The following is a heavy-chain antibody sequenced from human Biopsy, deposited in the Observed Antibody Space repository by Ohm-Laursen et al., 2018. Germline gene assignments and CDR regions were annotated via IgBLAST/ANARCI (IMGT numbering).Heavy chain of an antibody. CDR3: ARGRRHCSGTCSRWYFDL. CDR1: GYTFTAFS. D-gene: IGHD2-2*01. Sequence: AASVKASCKPSGYTFTAFSVHWLRQAPGQGLEWMGWINPKSGDTDYPQNFQGRVSMTRDTSISTAYMDLSRLRSDDTAVYYCARGRRHCSGTCSRWYFDLWGRGTLVTVSS. CDR2: INPKSGDT. J-gene: IGHJ2*01. V-gene: IGHV1-2*02.